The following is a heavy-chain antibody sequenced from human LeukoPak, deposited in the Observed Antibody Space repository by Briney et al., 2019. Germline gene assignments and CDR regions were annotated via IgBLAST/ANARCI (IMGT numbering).Heavy chain of an antibody. CDR2: ISYDGSNK. J-gene: IGHJ4*02. D-gene: IGHD2-15*01. CDR3: AKTTTDIVVVVGYYFDY. CDR1: GFTFSSYA. Sequence: GRSLRLSCAASGFTFSSYAMHWVRQAPGKGLEWVAVISYDGSNKYYAGSVKGRFTISRDNSKNTLYLQMNSLRAEDTAVYYCAKTTTDIVVVVGYYFDYWGQGTLVTVSS. V-gene: IGHV3-30-3*02.